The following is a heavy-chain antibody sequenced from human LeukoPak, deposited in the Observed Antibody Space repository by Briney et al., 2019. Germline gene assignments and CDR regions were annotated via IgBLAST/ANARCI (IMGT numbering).Heavy chain of an antibody. Sequence: GGSLRLSCAASGFTFSRLAMTWVRQAPGKGLEWVSTISASGPYYADAVRGRFTISRDNSRNTLSLQMDSLRAEDTTVYYCAKDHESDGYPCLDHWGLGTLVTVSS. V-gene: IGHV3-23*01. D-gene: IGHD3-22*01. J-gene: IGHJ4*02. CDR3: AKDHESDGYPCLDH. CDR1: GFTFSRLA. CDR2: ISASGP.